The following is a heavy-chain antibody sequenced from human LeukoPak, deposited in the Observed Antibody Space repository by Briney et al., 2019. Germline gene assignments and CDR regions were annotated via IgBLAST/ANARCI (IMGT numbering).Heavy chain of an antibody. Sequence: ASVKVSCKAAGGTFSSYAISWVRQAPGQGLEWMGRIIPIFGTANYAQKFQGRVTITTDESTSTAYMELSSLRSEDTAVYYCAVTRTGTVTTFDYWGQGTLVTVSS. CDR2: IIPIFGTA. CDR3: AVTRTGTVTTFDY. V-gene: IGHV1-69*05. CDR1: GGTFSSYA. J-gene: IGHJ4*02. D-gene: IGHD4-17*01.